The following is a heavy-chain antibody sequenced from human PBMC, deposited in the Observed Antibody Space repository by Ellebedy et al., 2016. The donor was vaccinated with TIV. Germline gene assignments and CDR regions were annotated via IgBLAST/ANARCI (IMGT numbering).Heavy chain of an antibody. CDR1: GYTFTSYA. Sequence: AASVKVSCKASGYTFTSYAMHWVRQAHGQGLEWMGIINPSGGSTSYAQKLQGRVTMTRDTSTSTVYMELSSLRAEDTAVYYCAREGGYDFWSGYGYYGMDVWGQGTTVTVSS. D-gene: IGHD3-3*01. CDR2: INPSGGST. V-gene: IGHV1-46*04. CDR3: AREGGYDFWSGYGYYGMDV. J-gene: IGHJ6*02.